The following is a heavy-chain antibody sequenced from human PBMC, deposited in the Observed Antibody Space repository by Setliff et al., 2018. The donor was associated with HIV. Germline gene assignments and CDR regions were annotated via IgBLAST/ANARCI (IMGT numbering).Heavy chain of an antibody. J-gene: IGHJ2*01. CDR3: ATRSHWYFDL. Sequence: PSETLSLTCTVSGASIRTYYWGWIRLPPGKGLEWVGHAYHSGSTNYNPSLKSRVTISIDTSKNQFSLKLNSVTAADTAVYYCATRSHWYFDLWGRGTLVTVSS. D-gene: IGHD1-26*01. V-gene: IGHV4-59*01. CDR1: GASIRTYY. CDR2: AYHSGST.